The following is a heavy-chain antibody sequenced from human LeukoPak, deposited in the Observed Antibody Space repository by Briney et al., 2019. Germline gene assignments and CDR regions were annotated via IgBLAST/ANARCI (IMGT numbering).Heavy chain of an antibody. CDR2: IKQDGSEK. Sequence: GGSLRLSCAAPGLTFSRYSMNWVRQAPGKGLEWVANIKQDGSEKYYVDSVKGRFTISRDNAKNSLYLQMNSLRAEDTAVYYCARAQVDYDYVWGSYRPYYFDYWGQGTLVTVSS. V-gene: IGHV3-7*01. D-gene: IGHD3-16*02. J-gene: IGHJ4*02. CDR3: ARAQVDYDYVWGSYRPYYFDY. CDR1: GLTFSRYS.